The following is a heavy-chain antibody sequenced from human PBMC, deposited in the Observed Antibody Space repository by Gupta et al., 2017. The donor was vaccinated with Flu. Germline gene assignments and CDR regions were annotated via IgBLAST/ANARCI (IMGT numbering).Heavy chain of an antibody. Sequence: VRQAPGKGLEWVSGISWNSGVIGYAGSVKGRFTISRDNANYSLYLQMDSLRVEDTAVYFCAKDRGYNGLGLEYWGQGTLVTVSS. CDR2: ISWNSGVI. V-gene: IGHV3-9*01. CDR3: AKDRGYNGLGLEY. J-gene: IGHJ4*02. D-gene: IGHD5-12*01.